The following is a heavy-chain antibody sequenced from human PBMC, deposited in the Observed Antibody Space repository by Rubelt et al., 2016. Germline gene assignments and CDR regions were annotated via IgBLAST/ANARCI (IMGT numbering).Heavy chain of an antibody. CDR3: ARGGASYHEIWTGYYLQY. Sequence: QVQVVQSGAEVKKPGASVKVSCKASGYAFTGDYIHWVRQAPGPGLEWMGRINPNGGGTDYAQKFQGRVTMTRDTSISTAFMELSSLRSEDTAGYDCARGGASYHEIWTGYYLQYWGQGTLVTVSS. J-gene: IGHJ4*02. D-gene: IGHD3-9*01. V-gene: IGHV1-2*06. CDR1: GYAFTGDY. CDR2: INPNGGGT.